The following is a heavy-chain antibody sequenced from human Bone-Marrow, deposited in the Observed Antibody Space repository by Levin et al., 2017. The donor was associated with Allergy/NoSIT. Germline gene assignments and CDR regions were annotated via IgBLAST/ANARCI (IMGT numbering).Heavy chain of an antibody. D-gene: IGHD3-16*01. J-gene: IGHJ3*01. Sequence: GESLKISCSVTGVSLTDSYMNWVRQAPGKGLEWVANTKHNGKDKYYVDSVRGRFTISRDNAKNSLSLEMNSLRAEDTAIYFCARDYDSFGLNAFDFWGQGTMVTVSS. CDR3: ARDYDSFGLNAFDF. V-gene: IGHV3-7*01. CDR1: GVSLTDSY. CDR2: TKHNGKDK.